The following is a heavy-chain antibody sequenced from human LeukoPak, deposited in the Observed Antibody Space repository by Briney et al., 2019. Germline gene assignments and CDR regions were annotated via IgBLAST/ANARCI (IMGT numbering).Heavy chain of an antibody. J-gene: IGHJ6*02. CDR1: GGSISSYY. CDR2: IYYSGST. CDR3: ARLSDIVLDYYYGMDV. V-gene: IGHV4-59*08. Sequence: SETLSLTCTVSGGSISSYYWSWIRQPPGKGLEWIGYIYYSGSTNYNPSLKSRVTISVDTSKNQFSLKLSSVTAADTAVYYCARLSDIVLDYYYGMDVWGQGTTVTVSS. D-gene: IGHD2-8*02.